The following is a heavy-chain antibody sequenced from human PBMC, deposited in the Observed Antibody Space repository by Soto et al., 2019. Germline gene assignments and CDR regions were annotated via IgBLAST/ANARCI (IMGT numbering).Heavy chain of an antibody. V-gene: IGHV3-23*01. CDR1: GFTFSSYA. D-gene: IGHD3-3*01. Sequence: GGSLRLSCAASGFTFSSYAMSWVRQAPGKGLEWVSAISGSGGSTYYADSVKGRFTISRDNSKNTRYLQMNSLRAEDTAVYYCAKEDVDLTYYDFWSGYFPMGFYFDYWGQGTLVTVSS. J-gene: IGHJ4*02. CDR2: ISGSGGST. CDR3: AKEDVDLTYYDFWSGYFPMGFYFDY.